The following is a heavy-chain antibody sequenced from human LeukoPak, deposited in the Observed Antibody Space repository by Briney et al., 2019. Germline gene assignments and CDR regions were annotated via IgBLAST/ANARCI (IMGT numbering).Heavy chain of an antibody. Sequence: GGSLRLSCAASGFTFSSYGMHWVRQAPGKGLEWEAVISYDGSNKYYADSVKGRFTISRDNSKSTLYLQMNSLRAEDTAVYYRAKIPERRDVYRISPPFDYWGQGALVTVSS. CDR1: GFTFSSYG. CDR3: AKIPERRDVYRISPPFDY. D-gene: IGHD5-24*01. V-gene: IGHV3-30*18. CDR2: ISYDGSNK. J-gene: IGHJ4*02.